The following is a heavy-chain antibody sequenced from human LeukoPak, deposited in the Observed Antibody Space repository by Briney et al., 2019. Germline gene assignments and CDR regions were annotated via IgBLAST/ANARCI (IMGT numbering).Heavy chain of an antibody. V-gene: IGHV4-59*01. Sequence: PSETLSLTCTVSGGSISSYYWSWIRQPPGKXXXXXXXXXXXXXTNYNPSLKSRVTISVDTSENQFSLKLSSVTAADTAVYYCARVSSTSLDYYGSDDPGFDPWGQGTLVTVSS. J-gene: IGHJ5*02. CDR1: GGSISSYY. D-gene: IGHD3-10*01. CDR2: XXXXXXT. CDR3: ARVSSTSLDYYGSDDPGFDP.